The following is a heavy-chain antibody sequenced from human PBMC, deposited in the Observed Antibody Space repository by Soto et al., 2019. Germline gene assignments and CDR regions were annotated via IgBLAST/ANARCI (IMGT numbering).Heavy chain of an antibody. CDR1: GGSISSGGYY. V-gene: IGHV4-31*03. CDR2: IYYSGST. J-gene: IGHJ6*02. D-gene: IGHD3-9*01. Sequence: QVQLQESGPGLVKPSQTLSLTCTVSGGSISSGGYYWSWIRQHPGKGLEWIGYIYYSGSTYYNPSLKSRVTISVDTSKNQFSLKLSSVTAADTAVYYCARVTNMGTGPYYYGMDVWGQGTTVTVSS. CDR3: ARVTNMGTGPYYYGMDV.